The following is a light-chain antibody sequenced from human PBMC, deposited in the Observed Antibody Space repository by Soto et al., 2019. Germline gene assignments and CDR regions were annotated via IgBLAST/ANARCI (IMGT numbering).Light chain of an antibody. V-gene: IGKV1-39*01. Sequence: DIQMTQSPSSLSASVGDRVTITCRASQSISSYLNWYQQKPGKATKLLIYAASSLQSGVPSRFSSSGYGTYFNHSNSSLQPEDFATNYCQQSYRTYWFTFGPATKVDIK. J-gene: IGKJ3*01. CDR1: QSISSY. CDR2: AAS. CDR3: QQSYRTYWFT.